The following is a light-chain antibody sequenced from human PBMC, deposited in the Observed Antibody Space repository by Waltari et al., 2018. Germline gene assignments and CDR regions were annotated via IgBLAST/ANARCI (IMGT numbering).Light chain of an antibody. CDR1: NIGRRT. CDR2: YDS. J-gene: IGLJ3*02. V-gene: IGLV3-21*04. Sequence: SSVLPQPSSVSVAPGKTARITCGGSNIGRRTVHWHQQKPGQAPVLVFYYDSDRPSGIPERFSGSNSGNTATLTISRVEVGDEADYYCQVWDSSSDHWVFGGGTKLTVL. CDR3: QVWDSSSDHWV.